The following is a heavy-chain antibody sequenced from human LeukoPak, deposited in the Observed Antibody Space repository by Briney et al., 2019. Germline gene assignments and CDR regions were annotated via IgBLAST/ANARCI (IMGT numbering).Heavy chain of an antibody. CDR3: ARVGDFWSGYYYYYGMDV. CDR2: ISSSSSYI. D-gene: IGHD3-3*01. V-gene: IGHV3-21*01. J-gene: IGHJ6*02. CDR1: GFTFSSYS. Sequence: GGSLRLSCAASGFTFSSYSMNWVRQAPGKGLEWVSSISSSSSYIYYADSVKGRFTISRDNAKNSLYLQMNSLRAEDTAVYYCARVGDFWSGYYYYYGMDVWGQGTTVTVSS.